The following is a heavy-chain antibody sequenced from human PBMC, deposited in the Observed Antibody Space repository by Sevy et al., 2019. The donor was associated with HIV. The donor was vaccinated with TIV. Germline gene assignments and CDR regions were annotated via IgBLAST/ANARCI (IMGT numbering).Heavy chain of an antibody. V-gene: IGHV3-72*01. D-gene: IGHD1-26*01. J-gene: IGHJ4*02. CDR3: ARGGGSGSYYINAFDY. CDR2: TRNKANSYTT. Sequence: GGSLRLSCAASGFTFSDHYMDWVRQAPGKGLEWVGRTRNKANSYTTEYAGSVKGRFTISRDVSKNSRYLQMNSLKTEETAVYYCARGGGSGSYYINAFDYWGQGTLVTVSS. CDR1: GFTFSDHY.